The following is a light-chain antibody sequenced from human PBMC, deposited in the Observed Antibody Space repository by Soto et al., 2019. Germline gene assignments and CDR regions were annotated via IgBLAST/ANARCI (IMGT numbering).Light chain of an antibody. J-gene: IGLJ1*01. CDR3: SSYTTSSNYV. CDR2: EVN. V-gene: IGLV2-14*01. Sequence: QSVLTQPASVSGSPGQSITISCTGTSSDVAFYNHVSWYQQHSGKAPKLLIYEVNNRPSGVSHRFSGSKSGNTASLTISGLQAEDEADYYCSSYTTSSNYVFGTGTKVTVL. CDR1: SSDVAFYNH.